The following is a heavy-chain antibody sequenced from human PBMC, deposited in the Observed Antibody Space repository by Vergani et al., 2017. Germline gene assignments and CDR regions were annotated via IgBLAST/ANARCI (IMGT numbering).Heavy chain of an antibody. CDR3: ARRWYYYDSSGYSNWYFDL. CDR2: IYPGDSDT. Sequence: EVQLVQSGAEVKKPGESLKISCKGSGYSFTSYWIGWVRQMPGKGLEWMGIIYPGDSDTRYSPSFQGQVTISADKSISTAYLQWSSLKASDTAMYYCARRWYYYDSSGYSNWYFDLWGRGTLVTVSS. D-gene: IGHD3-22*01. V-gene: IGHV5-51*03. J-gene: IGHJ2*01. CDR1: GYSFTSYW.